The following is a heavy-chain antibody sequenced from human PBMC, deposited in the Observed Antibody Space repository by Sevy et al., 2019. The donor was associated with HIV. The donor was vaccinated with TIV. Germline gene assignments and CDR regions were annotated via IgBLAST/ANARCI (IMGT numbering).Heavy chain of an antibody. CDR1: GGSITSLY. CDR2: IYYNGHI. CDR3: ALENAWGRGYS. D-gene: IGHD1-26*01. V-gene: IGHV4-59*08. Sequence: SETLSLTCTVSGGSITSLYWNWIRQPPGKGLEWIANIYYNGHINYNPSLKSRVTLSLDTSKNQFSLRLSSVTAADTAMYYCALENAWGRGYSWGQGTLVTVSS. J-gene: IGHJ4*02.